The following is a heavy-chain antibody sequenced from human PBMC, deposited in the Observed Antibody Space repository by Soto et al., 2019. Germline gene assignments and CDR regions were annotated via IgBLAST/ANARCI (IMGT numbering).Heavy chain of an antibody. Sequence: PWGSLRLSCSASGFTVSNHYMTWVRQAPGKGLEWVSVIYSGGSRYYADSVKGRFAISRDHSKNTLYLQMNSLTAEDTAVYYCTRALPDFETTGHYIDYWGQGTLVTVSS. J-gene: IGHJ4*02. CDR2: IYSGGSR. D-gene: IGHD2-8*02. CDR3: TRALPDFETTGHYIDY. CDR1: GFTVSNHY. V-gene: IGHV3-53*01.